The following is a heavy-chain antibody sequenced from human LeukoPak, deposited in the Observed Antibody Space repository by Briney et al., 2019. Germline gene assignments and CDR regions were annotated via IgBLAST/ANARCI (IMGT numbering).Heavy chain of an antibody. V-gene: IGHV1-2*02. Sequence: VASVKVSCKASGYTFTGYYMHWVRQAPGQGLEWMGWINPNSGGTNYAQKFRGRVTMTRDTSISTAYMELSRLRSDDTAVYYCARDLTDVGTAMAWDFDYWGQGTLVTVSS. J-gene: IGHJ4*02. D-gene: IGHD5-18*01. CDR3: ARDLTDVGTAMAWDFDY. CDR1: GYTFTGYY. CDR2: INPNSGGT.